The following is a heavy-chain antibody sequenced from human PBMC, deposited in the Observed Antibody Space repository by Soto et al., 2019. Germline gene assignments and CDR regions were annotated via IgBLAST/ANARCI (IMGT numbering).Heavy chain of an antibody. CDR3: ARQGGWFDP. CDR1: GGSISSSSYY. Sequence: SETLSVTCTVSGGSISSSSYYWGWIRQPPGKGLEWIGSIYYSGSTYYNPSLKSRVTISVDTSKNQFSLKLSSVTAADTAVYYCARQGGWFDPWGQGTLVTVSS. D-gene: IGHD3-16*01. J-gene: IGHJ5*02. CDR2: IYYSGST. V-gene: IGHV4-39*01.